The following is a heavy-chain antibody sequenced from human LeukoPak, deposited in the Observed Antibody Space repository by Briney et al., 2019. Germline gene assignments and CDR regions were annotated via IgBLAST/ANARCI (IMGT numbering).Heavy chain of an antibody. CDR1: GYTFTGYY. V-gene: IGHV1-2*02. Sequence: ASVKVSCKASGYTFTGYYMHWVRQAPGQGLEWMGWINPNSGGTNYAQKFQDRVTMTRDTSISTAYMELSRLRSDDTAVYYCARGVGYCSSTSCYSLRAFDYWGQGTLVTVSS. J-gene: IGHJ4*02. D-gene: IGHD2-2*01. CDR2: INPNSGGT. CDR3: ARGVGYCSSTSCYSLRAFDY.